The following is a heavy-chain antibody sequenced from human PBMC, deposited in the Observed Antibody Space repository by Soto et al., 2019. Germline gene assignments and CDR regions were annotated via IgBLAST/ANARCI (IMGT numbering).Heavy chain of an antibody. D-gene: IGHD3-10*01. V-gene: IGHV3-23*01. CDR2: ISGSGGIT. CDR3: AQGPPILVRKVIIPPQYYYRMDV. CDR1: AYKFGDHA. Sequence: GYLRLSWAASAYKFGDHAISWVRQTPGKGLEWVSVISGSGGITYSEDSVNRRFTISRDTAKNTLDLQMISLSDEDTAVDACAQGPPILVRKVIIPPQYYYRMDVWRQGTTVTFSS. J-gene: IGHJ6*02.